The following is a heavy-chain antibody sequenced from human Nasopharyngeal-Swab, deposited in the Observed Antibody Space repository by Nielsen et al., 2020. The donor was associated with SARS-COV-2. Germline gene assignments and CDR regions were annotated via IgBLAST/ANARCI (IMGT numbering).Heavy chain of an antibody. J-gene: IGHJ6*03. D-gene: IGHD3-10*01. Sequence: SETLSLTCTVSGGSISSYYWGWIRQPPGKGLEWIGYIYYSGSTNYNPSLKSRVTISVDTSKNQFSLKLSSVTAADTAVYYCARGFEYGSGSYYRTYYYYYMDVWGKGTTVTVSS. V-gene: IGHV4-59*01. CDR3: ARGFEYGSGSYYRTYYYYYMDV. CDR1: GGSISSYY. CDR2: IYYSGST.